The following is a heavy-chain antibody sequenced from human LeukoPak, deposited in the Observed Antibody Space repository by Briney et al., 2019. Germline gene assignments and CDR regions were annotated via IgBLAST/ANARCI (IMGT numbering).Heavy chain of an antibody. Sequence: GASVKVSCXASGYTFTSYDINWVRQAPGQGLEWMGWISAYNGNTNYAQKLQGRVTMTTDTSTSTAYMELRSLRSDDTAVYYCARDISDPFDYWGQRTLVTVSS. CDR3: ARDISDPFDY. CDR1: GYTFTSYD. J-gene: IGHJ4*02. D-gene: IGHD2-21*01. V-gene: IGHV1-18*01. CDR2: ISAYNGNT.